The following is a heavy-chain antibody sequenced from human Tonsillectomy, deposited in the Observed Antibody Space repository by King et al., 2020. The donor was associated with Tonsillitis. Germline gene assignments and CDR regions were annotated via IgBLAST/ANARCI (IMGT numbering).Heavy chain of an antibody. J-gene: IGHJ5*02. CDR2: MNPNSGNT. CDR1: GYTFTSYD. CDR3: ARLLSNSGSYGSDP. Sequence: VQLVQSGAEVKKPGASVKVSCKASGYTFTSYDINWVRQATGQGLEWMGWMNPNSGNTGYAQKFQGRVTMTRNTSKSTAYMELSSLRSEGTAVYYCARLLSNSGSYGSDPWGQGTLVTVSS. V-gene: IGHV1-8*01. D-gene: IGHD1-26*01.